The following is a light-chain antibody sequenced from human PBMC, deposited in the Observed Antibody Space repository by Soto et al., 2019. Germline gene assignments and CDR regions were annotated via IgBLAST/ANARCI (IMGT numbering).Light chain of an antibody. Sequence: QSALTQPPSASGSPGQSVAISCTGTSSDVGGYNYVSWYQQHPGKAPKLMIYEVSNRPSGVSNRFFGSKSGNTASLTISGLQTEDEADYYCSSFTSINTWVFGGGTKLTVL. CDR1: SSDVGGYNY. CDR2: EVS. CDR3: SSFTSINTWV. V-gene: IGLV2-14*01. J-gene: IGLJ3*02.